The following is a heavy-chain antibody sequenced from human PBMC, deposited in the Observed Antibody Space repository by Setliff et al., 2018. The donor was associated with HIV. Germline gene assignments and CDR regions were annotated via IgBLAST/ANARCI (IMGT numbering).Heavy chain of an antibody. Sequence: RLSCVASGFNFNDYSMHWVRQTPGKTLEWVSLISWDSGRTDYAVSVRGRFTISRDNSKNSLYLQMQSLRPEDTALDYCAKGTMNHDFLTGYSPFDSWGQGTQVTVSS. V-gene: IGHV3-43D*03. CDR2: ISWDSGRT. D-gene: IGHD3-9*01. CDR3: AKGTMNHDFLTGYSPFDS. J-gene: IGHJ4*02. CDR1: GFNFNDYS.